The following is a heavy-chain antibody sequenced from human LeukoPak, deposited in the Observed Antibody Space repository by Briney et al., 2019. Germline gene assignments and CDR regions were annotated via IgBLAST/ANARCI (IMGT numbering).Heavy chain of an antibody. CDR2: INHSGST. Sequence: SETLSLTCAVYGGSFSGYYWSWIRQPPGKGLEWIGEINHSGSTNYNPSLKSRVTISVDTSKNQFSLKLSSVTAADTAVYYCARRGMDIVATIGGIDYWGQGTLVTVSS. D-gene: IGHD5-12*01. CDR1: GGSFSGYY. CDR3: ARRGMDIVATIGGIDY. J-gene: IGHJ4*02. V-gene: IGHV4-34*01.